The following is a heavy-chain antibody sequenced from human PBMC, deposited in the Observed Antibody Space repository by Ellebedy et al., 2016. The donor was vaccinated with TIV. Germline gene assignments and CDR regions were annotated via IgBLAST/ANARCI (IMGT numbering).Heavy chain of an antibody. CDR3: ARYAVGAYYFDY. J-gene: IGHJ4*02. CDR1: GFTFSTYG. D-gene: IGHD2-8*01. Sequence: PGGSLRLSCAVSGFTFSTYGIHWVRQAPGKGLEWVAIMWYGGSDKYYADSVKGRFTISRDNAKNSLYLQMNSLRAEDTAIYYCARYAVGAYYFDYWGQGTLVTVSS. V-gene: IGHV3-33*03. CDR2: MWYGGSDK.